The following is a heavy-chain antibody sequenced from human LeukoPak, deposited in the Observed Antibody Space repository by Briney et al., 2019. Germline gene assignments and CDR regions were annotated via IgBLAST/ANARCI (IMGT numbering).Heavy chain of an antibody. J-gene: IGHJ4*02. CDR2: INRDGSST. D-gene: IGHD5-18*01. V-gene: IGHV3-74*01. CDR3: ARGGGYSYGSFDY. Sequence: PGGPLRLPCGASGILFSNYWVHGVRQAPRRGVVWVSCINRDGSSTSYADSVKGRFTISRDNAKNTLYLQMNSLRAEDTAVYYCARGGGYSYGSFDYWGQGTLVTVSS. CDR1: GILFSNYW.